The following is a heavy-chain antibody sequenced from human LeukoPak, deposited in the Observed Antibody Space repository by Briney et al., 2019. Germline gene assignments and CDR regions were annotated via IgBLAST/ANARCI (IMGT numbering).Heavy chain of an antibody. CDR2: IKLDGSEK. Sequence: QAGGSLRLSCAASGFTFSSYWMSWVRQAPGKGLEWVANIKLDGSEKYYVDSVEGRFSISRDNAKNSLYLQMNSLRAEDTAVYYCARDWNGDDRCFSCWGQGTPVTVSS. J-gene: IGHJ4*02. D-gene: IGHD4-17*01. V-gene: IGHV3-7*01. CDR3: ARDWNGDDRCFSC. CDR1: GFTFSSYW.